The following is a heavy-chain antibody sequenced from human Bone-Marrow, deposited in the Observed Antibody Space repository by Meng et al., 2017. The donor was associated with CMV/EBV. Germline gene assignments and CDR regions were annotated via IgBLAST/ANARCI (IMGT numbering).Heavy chain of an antibody. CDR2: ISSSGSTI. V-gene: IGHV3-48*03. CDR1: GFTFSSYE. Sequence: GESLKISCAAAGFTFSSYEMNWVRQAPGKGLEWVSYISSSGSTIYYADSVKGRFTISRDNAKNSLYQQMNSLRAEDTAVYYCARDLSNVPESTVVIVPFDYWGQGTLVTVSS. J-gene: IGHJ4*02. D-gene: IGHD4-23*01. CDR3: ARDLSNVPESTVVIVPFDY.